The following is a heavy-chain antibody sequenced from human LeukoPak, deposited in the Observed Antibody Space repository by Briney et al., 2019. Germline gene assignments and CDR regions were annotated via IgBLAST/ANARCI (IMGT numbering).Heavy chain of an antibody. D-gene: IGHD2-8*01. J-gene: IGHJ4*02. CDR3: ARVTSRLGVCDY. V-gene: IGHV4-34*01. Sequence: SETLSLTCAVYGGSFSGYYWSWIRQPPGKGLEGIGSIYHSGSTYYNQSLKSRVTISVDKAKNQFSLKLRSVTAADTAVYYCARVTSRLGVCDYWGQGSLVTVSS. CDR2: IYHSGST. CDR1: GGSFSGYY.